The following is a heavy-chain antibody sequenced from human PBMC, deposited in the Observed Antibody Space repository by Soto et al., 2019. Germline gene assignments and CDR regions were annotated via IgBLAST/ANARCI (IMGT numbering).Heavy chain of an antibody. CDR3: AREKYGGSVYSYFGLDV. Sequence: SETLSLTCTVSGGAISSYYWNWIRQPPGKGLEWIGYINYSGSTNYNPSLKSRISISVDTSKNQFSLKLTSVTAADTAMYYCAREKYGGSVYSYFGLDVWGQGTTFTVSS. J-gene: IGHJ6*02. CDR2: INYSGST. V-gene: IGHV4-59*01. CDR1: GGAISSYY. D-gene: IGHD4-17*01.